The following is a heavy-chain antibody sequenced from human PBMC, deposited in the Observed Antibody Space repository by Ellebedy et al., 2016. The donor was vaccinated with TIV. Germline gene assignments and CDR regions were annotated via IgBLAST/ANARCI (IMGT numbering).Heavy chain of an antibody. Sequence: GGSLRLSCAASGFTFSSYAMSWVRQAPGKGLEWVGRIKSKTDGGTTDYAAPVKGRFTISRDDSKNTLYLQMNGLKTEDTAVYYCTTDYYYYDSSGEPREYYFDYWGQGTLVTVSS. J-gene: IGHJ4*02. CDR2: IKSKTDGGTT. CDR3: TTDYYYYDSSGEPREYYFDY. V-gene: IGHV3-15*01. CDR1: GFTFSSYA. D-gene: IGHD3-22*01.